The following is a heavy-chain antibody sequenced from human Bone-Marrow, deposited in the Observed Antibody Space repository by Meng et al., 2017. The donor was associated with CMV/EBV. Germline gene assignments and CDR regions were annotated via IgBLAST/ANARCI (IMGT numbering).Heavy chain of an antibody. D-gene: IGHD1-1*01. V-gene: IGHV3-53*01. CDR2: IYAGGNT. CDR3: ARDGLESPFDY. Sequence: GESLKISCAVSGFIVSNNYMSWVRQAPGKGLEWVSVIYAGGNTYYADSVKGRFTISRDNSKNTLYLQMNSLRADDTAVYYCARDGLESPFDYWGQGTLVTVSS. J-gene: IGHJ4*02. CDR1: GFIVSNNY.